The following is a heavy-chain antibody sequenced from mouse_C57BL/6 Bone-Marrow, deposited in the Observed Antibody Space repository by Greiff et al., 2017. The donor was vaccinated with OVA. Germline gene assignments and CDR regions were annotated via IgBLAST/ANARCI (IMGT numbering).Heavy chain of an antibody. CDR2: IYPRSGNT. CDR1: GYTFTSYG. J-gene: IGHJ4*01. CDR3: ESSGDYGNYDAMDY. V-gene: IGHV1-81*01. Sequence: VQLVESGAELARPGASVKLSCKASGYTFTSYGISWVKQRTGQGLEWIGEIYPRSGNTYYNEKFKGKATLTADKSSNTAYLELRSLTSEDSAVSFCESSGDYGNYDAMDYWGQGTSVTVSS. D-gene: IGHD2-1*01.